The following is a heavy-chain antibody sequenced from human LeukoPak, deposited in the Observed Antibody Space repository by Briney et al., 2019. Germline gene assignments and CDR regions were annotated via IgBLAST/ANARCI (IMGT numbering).Heavy chain of an antibody. CDR1: GYTFTSYD. V-gene: IGHV1-8*01. J-gene: IGHJ6*03. CDR2: MNPNSGNT. CDR3: ARVVGHYYYYYYMDV. D-gene: IGHD3-10*01. Sequence: AASVKVSCKASGYTFTSYDINWVRQATGQGLEWMGWMNPNSGNTGYAQKFQGRVTMTRNTSISTAYMELSSLRSEDTAVYYRARVVGHYYYYYYMDVWGKGTTVTVSS.